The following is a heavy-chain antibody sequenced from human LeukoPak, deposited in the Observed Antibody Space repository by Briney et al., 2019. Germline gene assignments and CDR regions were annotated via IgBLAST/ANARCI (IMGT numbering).Heavy chain of an antibody. CDR1: GFTFGDYA. V-gene: IGHV3-49*03. J-gene: IGHJ3*02. Sequence: GGSLRLSCTASGFTFGDYAMSWFRQTPGKGLEWVGFIRSKAYGGTTEYAASVKGRFTISRDDSKSIAYLQMNSLKTEDTAVYYCTRDDSSSWYGGAFDIWGQGTMVTVSS. D-gene: IGHD6-13*01. CDR3: TRDDSSSWYGGAFDI. CDR2: IRSKAYGGTT.